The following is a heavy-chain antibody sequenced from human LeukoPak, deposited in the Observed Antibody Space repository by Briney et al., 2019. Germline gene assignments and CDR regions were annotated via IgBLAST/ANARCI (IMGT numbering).Heavy chain of an antibody. Sequence: GGSLRLSCAASGFTFSSYGMHWVRQAPGKGLEWVAVISYDGSNKYYADSVKGRFTIPRDNSKNTLYLQMNSLRAEDTAVYYCAKCYGDYKLYYYYGMDVWGQGTTVTVSS. J-gene: IGHJ6*02. V-gene: IGHV3-30*18. CDR1: GFTFSSYG. CDR2: ISYDGSNK. D-gene: IGHD4-17*01. CDR3: AKCYGDYKLYYYYGMDV.